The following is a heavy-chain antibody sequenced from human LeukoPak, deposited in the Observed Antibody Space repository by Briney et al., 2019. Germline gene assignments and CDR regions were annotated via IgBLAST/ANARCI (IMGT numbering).Heavy chain of an antibody. CDR1: GVPITSYF. J-gene: IGHJ6*03. Sequence: TWETLSLTCTVSGVPITSYFLTWIRQAPGKGLEWIGYIYYIGTTNYNPSLKSRATMSVDMSKNQFSLKLTSVTAADTAVYYCAREGYGSGSSHFMDVWGTGTTVTVSS. V-gene: IGHV4-59*01. D-gene: IGHD3-10*01. CDR2: IYYIGTT. CDR3: AREGYGSGSSHFMDV.